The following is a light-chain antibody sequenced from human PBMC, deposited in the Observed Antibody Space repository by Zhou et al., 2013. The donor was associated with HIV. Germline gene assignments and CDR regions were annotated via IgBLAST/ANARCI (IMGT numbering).Light chain of an antibody. CDR2: LTS. V-gene: IGKV2-28*01. CDR1: QSLLETNGNSY. Sequence: DIAMTQSPLSLPVTPGEPASISCRSSQSLLETNGNSYLDWYLQKPGQSPQLLIYLTSHRASGVPDRFSGSGSGTDFTLKISRVEAEDVGVYYCMQSKQLPQTFGQGTKVEIK. CDR3: MQSKQLPQT. J-gene: IGKJ1*01.